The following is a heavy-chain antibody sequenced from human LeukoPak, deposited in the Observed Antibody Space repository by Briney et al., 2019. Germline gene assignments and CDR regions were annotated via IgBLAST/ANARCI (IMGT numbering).Heavy chain of an antibody. V-gene: IGHV4-39*01. Sequence: PSETLSLTCTVSGGSISSSSYYWGWIRQPPGKGLEWIGSIYYSGSTYYNPSLKSRVTISVDTSKNQFSLKLSSVTAADTAVYYCARVSYSSSGHFDYWGQGTLVTVSS. CDR2: IYYSGST. J-gene: IGHJ4*02. CDR3: ARVSYSSSGHFDY. D-gene: IGHD6-6*01. CDR1: GGSISSSSYY.